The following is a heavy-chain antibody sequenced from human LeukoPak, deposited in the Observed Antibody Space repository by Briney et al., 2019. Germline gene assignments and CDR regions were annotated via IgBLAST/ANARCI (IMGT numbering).Heavy chain of an antibody. V-gene: IGHV4-59*11. Sequence: SETLSLTCTVSGGSISSHYWSWIRQTPGKGLEWIGYIYYSGSTNYNPSLKSRVTISVDTSKNQFSLKLSSVTAADTAVYYCARSLAARPGFDYWGQGTLVTVSS. J-gene: IGHJ4*02. CDR2: IYYSGST. CDR1: GGSISSHY. D-gene: IGHD6-6*01. CDR3: ARSLAARPGFDY.